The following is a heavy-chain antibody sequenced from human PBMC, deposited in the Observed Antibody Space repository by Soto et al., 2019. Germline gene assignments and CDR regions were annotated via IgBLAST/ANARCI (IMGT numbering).Heavy chain of an antibody. CDR3: ARRDNMTLGSNYLDS. J-gene: IGHJ4*02. D-gene: IGHD1-1*01. V-gene: IGHV4-4*02. CDR1: GDSISNNKW. Sequence: QVQLQESGPGLVKPSGTLSLTCSVSGDSISNNKWWSWVRQPPGKGLEWIGEKHHSGSIHYNASLKSRPTVSDDKARNQFSLRLTSVCAADTPLYFCARRDNMTLGSNYLDSWGPGNLVTVPS. CDR2: KHHSGSI.